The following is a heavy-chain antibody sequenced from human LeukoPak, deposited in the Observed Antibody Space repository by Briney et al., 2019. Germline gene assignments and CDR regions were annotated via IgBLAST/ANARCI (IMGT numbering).Heavy chain of an antibody. D-gene: IGHD5-24*01. Sequence: ASVKVSCKASGYTFTSYDINWVRQATGQGLEWMGWMNPNSGNTGYAQKFQGRVTMTRNTSISTAYMELSSLRSEGTAVYYCAREGGRDGYNSIDYWGQGTLVTVSS. J-gene: IGHJ4*02. CDR2: MNPNSGNT. CDR1: GYTFTSYD. V-gene: IGHV1-8*01. CDR3: AREGGRDGYNSIDY.